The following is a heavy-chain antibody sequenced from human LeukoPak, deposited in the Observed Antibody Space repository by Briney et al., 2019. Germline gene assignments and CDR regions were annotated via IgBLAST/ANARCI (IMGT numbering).Heavy chain of an antibody. D-gene: IGHD4-17*01. J-gene: IGHJ4*02. Sequence: GGSLRLSCAASGFTFSSYAMSWVRQAPGKGLEWVANIKQDGSEKYYVDSVKGRFTISRDNAKNSLYLQMNSLRAEDTAVYYCARVSRVTTPSYFDYWGQGTLVTVSS. V-gene: IGHV3-7*01. CDR2: IKQDGSEK. CDR3: ARVSRVTTPSYFDY. CDR1: GFTFSSYA.